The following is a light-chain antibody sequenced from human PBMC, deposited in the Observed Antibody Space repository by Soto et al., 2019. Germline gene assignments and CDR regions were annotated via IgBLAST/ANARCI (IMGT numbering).Light chain of an antibody. J-gene: IGKJ3*01. CDR3: HQSYSTPLT. CDR2: AAS. CDR1: QSISSY. V-gene: IGKV1-39*01. Sequence: DIQMTQSPSSLSASVGDRVTITCRASQSISSYLNWYQQKPGKAPKLLIYAASSLQSGVPSRFSGSGYGTDFTLNISSLQPEDFANYYCHQSYSTPLTFGPGTKVDIK.